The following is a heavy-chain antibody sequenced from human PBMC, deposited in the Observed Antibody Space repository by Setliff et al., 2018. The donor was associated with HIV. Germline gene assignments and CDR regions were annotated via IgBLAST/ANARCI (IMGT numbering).Heavy chain of an antibody. Sequence: PGGSLRLSCAASGSTFTDYTMNWVRQAPGKGLEWVSSISSSRSKYYADSVKGRFTISRDNAKNSLYLQMNSLTAEDTAVYYCARDVSWRVRTYIDYWGQGALVTVSS. CDR1: GSTFTDYT. CDR2: ISSSRSK. D-gene: IGHD3-3*01. CDR3: ARDVSWRVRTYIDY. J-gene: IGHJ4*02. V-gene: IGHV3-21*01.